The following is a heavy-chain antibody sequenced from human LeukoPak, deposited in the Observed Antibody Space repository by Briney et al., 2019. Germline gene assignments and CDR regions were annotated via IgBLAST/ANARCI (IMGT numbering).Heavy chain of an antibody. D-gene: IGHD5-12*01. CDR2: IYSSGST. V-gene: IGHV4-61*01. CDR3: ARSRSRGYSGDFDY. J-gene: IGHJ4*02. CDR1: GGSLSSSIYY. Sequence: PSETLSLTRTVSGGSLSSSIYYWRWLRQPPGKGLEWVGYIYSSGSTIYNPSLKSRLTISVDRAKTQFSLKVSSVTAADTAVYYCARSRSRGYSGDFDYWGQGTLVTVSS.